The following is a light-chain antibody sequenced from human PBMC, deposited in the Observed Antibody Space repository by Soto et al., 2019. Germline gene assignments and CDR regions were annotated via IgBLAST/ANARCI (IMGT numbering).Light chain of an antibody. Sequence: DLQMTQSPSTLSASVGDRVTITCRASQSVTSRLAWYQQKPGKAPKLLIYGASNLESGVPSRFSGSESGTEFTLTISSLQPDDFATYYCQQYNSYSLTFGGGTTVEIK. CDR2: GAS. J-gene: IGKJ4*01. CDR1: QSVTSR. V-gene: IGKV1-5*01. CDR3: QQYNSYSLT.